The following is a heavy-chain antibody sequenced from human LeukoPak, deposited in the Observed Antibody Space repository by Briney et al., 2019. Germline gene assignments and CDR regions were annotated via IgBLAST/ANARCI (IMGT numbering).Heavy chain of an antibody. Sequence: PGGSLRLSCAASGFTLSSYGMHWVRQAPGKGLEWVAVILYDGSNKYYADSVKGRFTISRDNSKNTLYLQMNSLRAEDTAVYYCARDLGTGLYYYYGMDVWGQGTTVTVSS. D-gene: IGHD2-8*02. CDR3: ARDLGTGLYYYYGMDV. V-gene: IGHV3-30*03. CDR1: GFTLSSYG. J-gene: IGHJ6*02. CDR2: ILYDGSNK.